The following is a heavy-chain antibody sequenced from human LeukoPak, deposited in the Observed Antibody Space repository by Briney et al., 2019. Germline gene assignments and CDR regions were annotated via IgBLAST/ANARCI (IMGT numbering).Heavy chain of an antibody. D-gene: IGHD4-17*01. J-gene: IGHJ4*02. V-gene: IGHV3-23*01. CDR3: AKATYGDIYYFDS. CDR2: ITTSGTST. Sequence: GSLRLPCAASGFSFSSHAMSWVRQAPGKGLEWVSAITTSGTSTYYADSVKGRFTISRDNSKNTLSLQMNSLRAEDTAIYFCAKATYGDIYYFDSWGQGTLVTVSS. CDR1: GFSFSSHA.